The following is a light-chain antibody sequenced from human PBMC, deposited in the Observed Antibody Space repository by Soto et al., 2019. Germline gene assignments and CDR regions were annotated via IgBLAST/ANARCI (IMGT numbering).Light chain of an antibody. CDR3: QQRSNWYT. CDR2: DAS. Sequence: EIVLTQSPATLSLSPGERATLSCRASQSVSSYLAWYQQKPGQAPRLLIYDASNRATGIPARLSGSGSGTYITLTISSIKPEDFAVSSCQQRSNWYTFGQGTKLEIK. V-gene: IGKV3-11*01. CDR1: QSVSSY. J-gene: IGKJ2*01.